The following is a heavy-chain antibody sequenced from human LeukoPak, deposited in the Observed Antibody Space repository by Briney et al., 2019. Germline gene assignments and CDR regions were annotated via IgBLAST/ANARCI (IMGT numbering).Heavy chain of an antibody. J-gene: IGHJ4*02. Sequence: ASVKVSCKASGYTFTGYYMHWVRQAPGQGLEWMGWINPNSGGTNYAQKFQGRVTMTRDTSISTAYMELSRLRSDDTAVYYCARDSSSWYKSFDYWGRGTLVTVSS. CDR3: ARDSSSWYKSFDY. D-gene: IGHD6-13*01. CDR2: INPNSGGT. CDR1: GYTFTGYY. V-gene: IGHV1-2*02.